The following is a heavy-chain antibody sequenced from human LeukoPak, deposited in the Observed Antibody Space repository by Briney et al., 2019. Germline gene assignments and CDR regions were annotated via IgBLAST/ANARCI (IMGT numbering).Heavy chain of an antibody. D-gene: IGHD6-13*01. CDR3: ARRVARGFSSTSKTYYMDV. Sequence: GESLKISCKDSRYSFTSYWIGWVRQRPGKGLEWMGIIYPGDSDTRYSPSLQGQVTISVDKSVSTAYLQWSSLKASDTAIYYCARRVARGFSSTSKTYYMDVWGKGTTVTVSS. CDR2: IYPGDSDT. V-gene: IGHV5-51*01. J-gene: IGHJ6*03. CDR1: RYSFTSYW.